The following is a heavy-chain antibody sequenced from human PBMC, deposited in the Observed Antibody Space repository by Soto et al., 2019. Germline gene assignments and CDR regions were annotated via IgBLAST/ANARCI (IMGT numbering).Heavy chain of an antibody. CDR1: GGSISTSSYY. J-gene: IGHJ5*02. Sequence: SETLSLTCAVSGGSISTSSYYWGWIRQPPGKGLEWIESIYNSGRTYHNPSLKSRVIMSVDTSKNQFSLKLSSVTAADTAVYYCARNSHMVRDPNWFDPSGQGTLVTVSS. D-gene: IGHD3-10*01. V-gene: IGHV4-39*01. CDR3: ARNSHMVRDPNWFDP. CDR2: IYNSGRT.